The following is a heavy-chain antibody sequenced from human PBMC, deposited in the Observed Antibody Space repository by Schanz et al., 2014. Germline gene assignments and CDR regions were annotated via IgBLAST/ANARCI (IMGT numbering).Heavy chain of an antibody. Sequence: EVKLLESGGTLVRPGGSLRLSCAASGFTFSTYAMAWVRQAPGKGLEWVANIKKDGSEKYYVDSVKGRFTISRDNAKNSLFLQMNSLRPEDTAVYYCARGRVLESWGQGTLVTVSS. CDR2: IKKDGSEK. V-gene: IGHV3-7*01. D-gene: IGHD1-1*01. CDR3: ARGRVLES. CDR1: GFTFSTYA. J-gene: IGHJ5*02.